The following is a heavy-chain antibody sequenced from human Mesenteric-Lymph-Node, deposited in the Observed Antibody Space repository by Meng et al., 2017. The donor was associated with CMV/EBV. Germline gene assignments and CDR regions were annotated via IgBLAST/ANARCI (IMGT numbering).Heavy chain of an antibody. V-gene: IGHV4-59*11. CDR3: ARTMVVTASYNYGMDV. CDR2: IHYTGTT. Sequence: SETLSLTCTVSGDSITTHYWSWVRQPPGKGLEWIGYIHYTGTTSSSPSLKGRVTISVDTSRNQVSLSLNSVTAADTALYYCARTMVVTASYNYGMDVWGQGTTVTVSS. CDR1: GDSITTHY. J-gene: IGHJ6*02. D-gene: IGHD2-21*02.